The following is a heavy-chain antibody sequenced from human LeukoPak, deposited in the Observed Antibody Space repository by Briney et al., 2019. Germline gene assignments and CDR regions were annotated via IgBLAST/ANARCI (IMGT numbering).Heavy chain of an antibody. CDR2: INSDGSST. Sequence: GGSLRLSCAASGFTFSSYWVHWVRQAPGKGLVWVLRINSDGSSTSYADSVKGRFTISRDNAKNTLYLQMDSLRAEDTAVYYCARGRHFDYWGQGTLVTVSS. CDR1: GFTFSSYW. CDR3: ARGRHFDY. V-gene: IGHV3-74*01. J-gene: IGHJ4*02.